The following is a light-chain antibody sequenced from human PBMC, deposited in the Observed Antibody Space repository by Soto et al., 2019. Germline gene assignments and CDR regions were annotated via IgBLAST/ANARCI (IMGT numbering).Light chain of an antibody. J-gene: IGKJ1*01. Sequence: TPSSLSESVRDRITITCRASQCISSYLNWYQQKPVKAPKVLIYSASNLQSGVPSRFSGSGSGTDFTLTISILHPEDFGTYYCEPSYNSPLTLGQGIKV. CDR1: QCISSY. V-gene: IGKV1-39*01. CDR3: EPSYNSPLT. CDR2: SAS.